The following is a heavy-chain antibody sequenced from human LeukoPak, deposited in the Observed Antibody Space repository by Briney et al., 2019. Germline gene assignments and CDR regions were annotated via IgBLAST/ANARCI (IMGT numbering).Heavy chain of an antibody. CDR2: IIPIFGAA. D-gene: IGHD6-19*01. V-gene: IGHV1-69*13. CDR3: ARYYSGWYYFDY. Sequence: GASVKVSCKASGGTFSSYAISWVRQAPGQGLEWMGGIIPIFGAANYAQKFQGRVTITADESTSTAYMELSSLRSEDTAVYYCARYYSGWYYFDYWGQGTLVTVS. J-gene: IGHJ4*02. CDR1: GGTFSSYA.